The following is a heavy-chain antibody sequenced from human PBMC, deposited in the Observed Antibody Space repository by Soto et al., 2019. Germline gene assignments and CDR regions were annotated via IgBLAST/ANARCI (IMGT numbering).Heavy chain of an antibody. CDR2: ISSTTNYI. CDR3: ARESEDLTSNFDY. J-gene: IGHJ4*02. CDR1: GFIFTRYS. V-gene: IGHV3-21*06. Sequence: EVQLLESGGGLVQPGGSLRLSCAASGFIFTRYSMNWVRQAPGKGLEWVSSISSTTNYIYYGDSMKGRFTISRDNAKNSLYLEMNSLRAEDTAVYYCARESEDLTSNFDYWGQGTLVTVSS.